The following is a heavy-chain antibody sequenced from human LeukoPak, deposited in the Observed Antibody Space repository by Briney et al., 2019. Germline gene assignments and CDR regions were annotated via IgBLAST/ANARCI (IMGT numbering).Heavy chain of an antibody. Sequence: GESLKIPCKGSGYSFTSYWIGWVRQMPGKGLEWMGIIYPGDSDTRYSPSFQGQVTISADKSISTAYLQWSSLKASDTAMYYCARSYDYGDYRCYFDYWGQGTLVTVSS. CDR1: GYSFTSYW. D-gene: IGHD4-17*01. CDR2: IYPGDSDT. V-gene: IGHV5-51*01. J-gene: IGHJ4*02. CDR3: ARSYDYGDYRCYFDY.